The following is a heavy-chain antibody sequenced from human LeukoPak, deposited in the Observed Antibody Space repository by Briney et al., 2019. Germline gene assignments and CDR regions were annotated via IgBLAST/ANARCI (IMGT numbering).Heavy chain of an antibody. CDR2: IKQDGSEK. CDR3: ARGDYGSGSIYYYYYMDV. Sequence: GGSLRLSCAASGFTFSSYWMSWVRQAPGKGLEWVANIKQDGSEKYYVDSVKGRFTISRDNAKNSLYLQMNSLRAEDTAVYYRARGDYGSGSIYYYYYMDVWGKGTTVTVSS. CDR1: GFTFSSYW. D-gene: IGHD3-10*01. J-gene: IGHJ6*03. V-gene: IGHV3-7*01.